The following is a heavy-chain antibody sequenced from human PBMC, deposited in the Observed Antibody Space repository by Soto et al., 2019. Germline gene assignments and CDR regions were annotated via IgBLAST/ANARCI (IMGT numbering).Heavy chain of an antibody. J-gene: IGHJ1*01. CDR1: GFTFDDYT. D-gene: IGHD2-21*02. Sequence: PGGSLRLSCAASGFTFDDYTMHWVRQAPGKGLEWVSLISWDGGSTYYADSVKGRFTISRDNSKNSLYLQMNSLRTEDTALYYCAKDGRAVTAIPFEWLPKASTEYFQHWGQGTLVTVSS. V-gene: IGHV3-43*01. CDR3: AKDGRAVTAIPFEWLPKASTEYFQH. CDR2: ISWDGGST.